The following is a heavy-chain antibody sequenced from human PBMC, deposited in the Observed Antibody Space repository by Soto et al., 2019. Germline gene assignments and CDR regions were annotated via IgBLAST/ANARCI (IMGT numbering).Heavy chain of an antibody. Sequence: VKVSCKTSGYSFIKNAIHWVRQAPGQRPEWMGWINVGTDKTKYSEKFQGRVTITTDTSTSTAYMELRSLRSDDTAVYYCARGHYDILTGSRPLHYWGQGTLVTVSS. J-gene: IGHJ4*02. V-gene: IGHV1-3*01. CDR1: GYSFIKNA. CDR2: INVGTDKT. CDR3: ARGHYDILTGSRPLHY. D-gene: IGHD3-9*01.